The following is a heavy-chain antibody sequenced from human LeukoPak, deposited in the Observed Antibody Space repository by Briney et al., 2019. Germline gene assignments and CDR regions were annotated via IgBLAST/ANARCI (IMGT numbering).Heavy chain of an antibody. D-gene: IGHD5-18*01. CDR3: ATSRGYSSGLDY. V-gene: IGHV4-59*08. CDR1: GGSISNYY. CDR2: IFHSGNT. Sequence: PSETLSLTCIVSGGSISNYYWSWIRQPPGKGLEWIGYIFHSGNTDYNPSLKSRVTISVDTSNNQFSLILSSVTAADTAVYYCATSRGYSSGLDYWGQGTLVTVSS. J-gene: IGHJ4*02.